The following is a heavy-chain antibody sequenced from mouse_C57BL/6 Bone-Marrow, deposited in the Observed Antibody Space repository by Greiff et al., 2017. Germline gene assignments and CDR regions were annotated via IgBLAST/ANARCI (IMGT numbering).Heavy chain of an antibody. J-gene: IGHJ1*03. V-gene: IGHV5-15*01. CDR1: GFTFSDYG. Sequence: EVQLVESGGGLVQPGGSLKLSCAASGFTFSDYGMAWVRQAPRKGPEWVAFISNLAYSIYYADTVTGRSTISRENAKNTLYLEMSSLRSEDTAMYYCARQNKGYFDVWGTGTTVTVSS. CDR2: ISNLAYSI. CDR3: ARQNKGYFDV.